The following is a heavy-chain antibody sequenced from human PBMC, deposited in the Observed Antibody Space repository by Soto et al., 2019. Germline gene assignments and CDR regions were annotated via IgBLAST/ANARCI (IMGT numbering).Heavy chain of an antibody. J-gene: IGHJ4*02. Sequence: QVQLQESGPGLVKPSQTLSLTCTVSGGSITTGGYYWSWIRQHPGKGLEWIGYIYYSGSTSYNPXXXXXXXXXXXXXXXXXXXXXXXXXXXXXXXXXXXXXXXXXXYDYWGQGTLVTVSS. CDR1: GGSITTGGYY. CDR2: IYYSGST. CDR3: XXXXXXXXYDY. V-gene: IGHV4-31*01.